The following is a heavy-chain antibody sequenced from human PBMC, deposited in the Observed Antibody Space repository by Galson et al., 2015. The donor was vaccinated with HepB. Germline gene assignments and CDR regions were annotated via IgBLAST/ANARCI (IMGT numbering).Heavy chain of an antibody. CDR1: GFTFSSYG. CDR3: AKSGGYDHVWGSYRLGAFDI. Sequence: SLRLSCAASGFTFSSYGMNWVRQAPGKGLEWVSTIGGSGENTYFAASLKGRFTISRDNSKNTLYLQMNSLRADDTAVYYCAKSGGYDHVWGSYRLGAFDIWGQGTMVTVSS. CDR2: IGGSGENT. V-gene: IGHV3-23*01. D-gene: IGHD3-16*02. J-gene: IGHJ3*02.